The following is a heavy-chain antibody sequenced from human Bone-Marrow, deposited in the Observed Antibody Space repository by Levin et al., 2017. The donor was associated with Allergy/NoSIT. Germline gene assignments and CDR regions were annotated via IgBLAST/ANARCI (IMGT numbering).Heavy chain of an antibody. Sequence: PSETLSLTCTVSGGSISSGGYYWSWIRQHPGKGLEWIGYIYYSGSTYYNPSLKSRVTISVDTSKNQFSLKLSSVTAADTAVYYCARDKGLGRGSYPPGYFDYWGQGTLVTVSS. CDR3: ARDKGLGRGSYPPGYFDY. CDR2: IYYSGST. D-gene: IGHD1-26*01. V-gene: IGHV4-31*03. J-gene: IGHJ4*02. CDR1: GGSISSGGYY.